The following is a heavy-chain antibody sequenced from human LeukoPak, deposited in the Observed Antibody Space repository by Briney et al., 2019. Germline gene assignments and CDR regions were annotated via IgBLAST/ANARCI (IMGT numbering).Heavy chain of an antibody. Sequence: GGSLRLSCAASGFTFSSYAMSSVRQAPGKGLEWVSAISGSGGSTYYADSVKGRFTISRDNSKNTLYLQMNSLRAEDTAVYYCAKGGVVPAARDRFDPWGQGTLVTVSS. CDR3: AKGGVVPAARDRFDP. CDR1: GFTFSSYA. J-gene: IGHJ5*02. CDR2: ISGSGGST. V-gene: IGHV3-23*01. D-gene: IGHD2-2*01.